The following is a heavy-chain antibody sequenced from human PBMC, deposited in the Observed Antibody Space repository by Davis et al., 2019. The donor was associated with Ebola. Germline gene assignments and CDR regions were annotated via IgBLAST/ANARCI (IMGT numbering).Heavy chain of an antibody. CDR3: ARGVVVGANWFDP. J-gene: IGHJ5*02. D-gene: IGHD2-15*01. V-gene: IGHV7-4-1*02. Sequence: ASVKVSCKASGYTFTSYYMHWVRQAPGQGLEWMGWINTNTGNPTYAQGFTGRFVFSLDTSVSTAYLQISSLKAEDTAVYYCARGVVVGANWFDPWGQGTLVTVSS. CDR2: INTNTGNP. CDR1: GYTFTSYY.